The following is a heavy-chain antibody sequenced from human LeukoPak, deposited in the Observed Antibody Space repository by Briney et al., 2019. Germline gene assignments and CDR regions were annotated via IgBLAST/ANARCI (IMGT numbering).Heavy chain of an antibody. V-gene: IGHV3-64*01. D-gene: IGHD6-13*01. Sequence: GGSLRLSCAASGFTFSSYAMHWVRQAPGKGLEYVSAISSNGGSTYYANSVKGRFTISRDNSKNTLYLQMGSLRAEDMAVYYCARELVFEAFDIWGQGTMVTVSS. CDR1: GFTFSSYA. J-gene: IGHJ3*02. CDR2: ISSNGGST. CDR3: ARELVFEAFDI.